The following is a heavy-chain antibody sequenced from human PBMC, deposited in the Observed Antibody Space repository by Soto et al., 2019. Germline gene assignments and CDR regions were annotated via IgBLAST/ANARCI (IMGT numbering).Heavy chain of an antibody. D-gene: IGHD2-15*01. J-gene: IGHJ4*02. CDR3: ARDTFCSGGSCYSDPYYFDY. Sequence: GGSLRLSCAASGFTFSSYSMNWVRQAPGKGLEWVSSISNSSSYIYYADSVKGRFTISRDNAKNSLYLQMNSLRAEDTAVYYCARDTFCSGGSCYSDPYYFDYWGQGTLVTVSS. CDR2: ISNSSSYI. CDR1: GFTFSSYS. V-gene: IGHV3-21*01.